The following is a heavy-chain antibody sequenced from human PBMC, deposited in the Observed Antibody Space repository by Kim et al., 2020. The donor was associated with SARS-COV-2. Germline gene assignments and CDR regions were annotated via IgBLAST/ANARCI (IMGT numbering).Heavy chain of an antibody. D-gene: IGHD6-19*01. CDR1: GFSLSTSGVG. J-gene: IGHJ5*02. V-gene: IGHV2-5*02. Sequence: SGPTLVNPTQTLALTCTFSGFSLSTSGVGVGWIRQPPGKALEWLALLYWDDDKRYSPSLKSSLTITKDTSKNQVVLTMTNVDPVDTATYYCARRQASGWYGDWFDPWGQGTLVTVSS. CDR2: LYWDDDK. CDR3: ARRQASGWYGDWFDP.